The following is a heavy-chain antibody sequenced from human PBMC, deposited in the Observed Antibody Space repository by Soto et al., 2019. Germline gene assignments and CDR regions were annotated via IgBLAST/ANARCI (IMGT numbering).Heavy chain of an antibody. J-gene: IGHJ4*02. CDR3: ARAHYDILTGYYKAYYFDY. CDR2: IYYSGST. Sequence: PSDTLSLICTVSGGSISTYYWSWIRQPPGKGLEWIGYIYYSGSTNYNPSLKSRVTISLDTSKSQFSLKLSSVTAADTAVYYCARAHYDILTGYYKAYYFDYWGQGTLVTVSS. D-gene: IGHD3-9*01. CDR1: GGSISTYY. V-gene: IGHV4-59*07.